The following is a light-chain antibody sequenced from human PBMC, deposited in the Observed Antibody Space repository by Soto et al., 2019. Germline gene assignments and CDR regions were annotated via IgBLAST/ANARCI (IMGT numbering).Light chain of an antibody. CDR3: QQYGSSPGT. Sequence: EIVLTQSPGTLSLSPGERATLSCRASQSVSSSYLAWYQQKPGQAPRLLIYGASSRATGIPVRFSGSGSGTDFTLTISRLEPEDVAVYYCQQYGSSPGTFGQGTKVEIK. J-gene: IGKJ1*01. V-gene: IGKV3-20*01. CDR2: GAS. CDR1: QSVSSSY.